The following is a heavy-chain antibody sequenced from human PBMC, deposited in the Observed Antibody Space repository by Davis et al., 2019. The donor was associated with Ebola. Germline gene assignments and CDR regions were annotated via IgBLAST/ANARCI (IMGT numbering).Heavy chain of an antibody. CDR2: ISGSGGST. V-gene: IGHV3-23*01. Sequence: GGSLRLSCAASGFIFSSYAMSWVRQAPGKGLEWVSAISGSGGSTYYADSVKGRFTISRDNSKNTLYLQMNSLRAEDTAVYYCAKASRQWQQFDYWGQGTLVTVSS. D-gene: IGHD6-19*01. CDR3: AKASRQWQQFDY. J-gene: IGHJ4*02. CDR1: GFIFSSYA.